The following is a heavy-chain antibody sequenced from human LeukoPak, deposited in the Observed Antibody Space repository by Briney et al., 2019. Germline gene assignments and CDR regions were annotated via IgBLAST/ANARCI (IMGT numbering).Heavy chain of an antibody. CDR3: ARGWYYYESSGYYDY. D-gene: IGHD3-22*01. V-gene: IGHV3-48*03. CDR1: GFTFSSYE. CDR2: ISSSGSTI. J-gene: IGHJ4*02. Sequence: GGSLRLSCAASGFTFSSYEMNWVRQAPGKGLEWVSYISSSGSTIYYADSVKGQFSISRDNAKNSLYLQMNSLRTEDTAVYYCARGWYYYESSGYYDYWGQGTLVTVSS.